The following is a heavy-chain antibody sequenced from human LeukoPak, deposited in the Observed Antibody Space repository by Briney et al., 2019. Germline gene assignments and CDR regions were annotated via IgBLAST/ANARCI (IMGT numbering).Heavy chain of an antibody. CDR2: IYHSGRT. Sequence: SETLSLTCTVSGYSISSGYYWGWIRQPPGKGLEWIGSIYHSGRTYYNPSLKSRVTILVDTSKNQFSLKLSSVTAADTAVYYCASSDSSSWSHYFDYWGQGTLVTVSS. V-gene: IGHV4-38-2*02. J-gene: IGHJ4*02. CDR1: GYSISSGYY. D-gene: IGHD6-13*01. CDR3: ASSDSSSWSHYFDY.